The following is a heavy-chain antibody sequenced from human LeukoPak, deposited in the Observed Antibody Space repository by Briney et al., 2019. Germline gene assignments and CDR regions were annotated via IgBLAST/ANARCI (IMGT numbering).Heavy chain of an antibody. CDR2: IYYSGST. CDR3: AGSISGYDSWFDP. CDR1: GGSISSYY. V-gene: IGHV4-59*01. Sequence: SSETLSLTCTVSGGSISSYYWSWIRQPPGKGLERIGYIYYSGSTNYNPSLKSRVTISVDTSKNQFSLKLSSVTAADTAVYYCAGSISGYDSWFDPWGQGTLVTVSS. D-gene: IGHD5-12*01. J-gene: IGHJ5*02.